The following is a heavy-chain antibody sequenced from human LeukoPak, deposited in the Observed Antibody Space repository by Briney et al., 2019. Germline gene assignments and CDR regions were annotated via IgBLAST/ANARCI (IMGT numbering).Heavy chain of an antibody. CDR1: GFTFSDHW. CDR2: IKPDGSER. Sequence: GGSLRLSCAVSGFTFSDHWMNWVRQAPGKGLEWVANIKPDGSERNYVDSVKGRFTISRDNSKKSLYLQMDSLRAEDTAIYYCAKGYITSPPATRLFDYWGQGTLVTVSS. D-gene: IGHD5-12*01. J-gene: IGHJ4*02. V-gene: IGHV3-7*03. CDR3: AKGYITSPPATRLFDY.